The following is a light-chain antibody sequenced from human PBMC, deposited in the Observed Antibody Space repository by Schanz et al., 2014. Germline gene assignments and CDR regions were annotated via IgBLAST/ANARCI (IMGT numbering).Light chain of an antibody. V-gene: IGKV3D-20*02. J-gene: IGKJ4*01. CDR2: DTS. Sequence: EIVLTQSPGTLSLSPGERATLSCGASQNVKSTYLAWYQQKPGLAPRLLIFDTSTRATGIPDRFSGSGSGTDFTLTISSLEPEDFAVYYCQQRSNWPPLTFGGGTKVEIK. CDR1: QNVKSTY. CDR3: QQRSNWPPLT.